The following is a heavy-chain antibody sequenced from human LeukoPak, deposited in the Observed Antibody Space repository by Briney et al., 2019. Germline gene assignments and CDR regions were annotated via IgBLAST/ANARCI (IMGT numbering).Heavy chain of an antibody. Sequence: SETLSLTCTVSGGSISSGSYYWSWVRQPAGKGLEWVGYIYYSGSTNYNPSLKSRVTISVDTSKNQFSLKLSSVTAADTAVYYCARGGGTGYYYYYMDVWGKGTTVTISS. J-gene: IGHJ6*03. V-gene: IGHV4-61*10. CDR3: ARGGGTGYYYYYMDV. CDR1: GGSISSGSYY. CDR2: IYYSGST. D-gene: IGHD4-23*01.